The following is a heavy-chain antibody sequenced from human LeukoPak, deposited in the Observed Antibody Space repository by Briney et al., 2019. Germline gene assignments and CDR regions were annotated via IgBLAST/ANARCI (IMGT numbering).Heavy chain of an antibody. CDR2: ISAYNGNT. D-gene: IGHD3-16*02. CDR3: ARGVMITFGGVIVPYYFDY. Sequence: ASVKVSCKTSGYSFTAYYIHWVRQAPGQGLEWMGWISAYNGNTNYAQKLQGRVTMTTDTSTSTAYMELRSLRSDDTAVYYCARGVMITFGGVIVPYYFDYWGQGTLVTVSS. CDR1: GYSFTAYY. J-gene: IGHJ4*02. V-gene: IGHV1-18*04.